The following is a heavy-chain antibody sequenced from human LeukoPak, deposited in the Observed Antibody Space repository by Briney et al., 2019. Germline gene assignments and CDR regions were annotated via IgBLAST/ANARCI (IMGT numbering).Heavy chain of an antibody. Sequence: SETLSLTCAVYGGSFSGYYWSWIRQPPGKGLEWTGEINHSGSTNYNPSLKSRVTISVDTSKNQFSLKLSSVTAADTAVYYCARGQTIVGATGDFWGQGTLVTVSS. J-gene: IGHJ4*02. D-gene: IGHD1-26*01. V-gene: IGHV4-34*01. CDR3: ARGQTIVGATGDF. CDR1: GGSFSGYY. CDR2: INHSGST.